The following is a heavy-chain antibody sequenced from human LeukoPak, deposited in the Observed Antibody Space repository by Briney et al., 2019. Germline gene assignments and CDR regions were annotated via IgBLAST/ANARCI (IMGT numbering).Heavy chain of an antibody. J-gene: IGHJ4*02. CDR2: TYHSGST. D-gene: IGHD2-15*01. CDR3: ARDDGVVVAAPFDY. V-gene: IGHV4-39*07. Sequence: SETLSLTCTVSGGSISSSSYYWGWIRQPPGKGLEWIGSTYHSGSTYYNPSLKSRVTISVDTSKNQFSLKLSSVTAADTAVYYCARDDGVVVAAPFDYWGQGTLVTVSS. CDR1: GGSISSSSYY.